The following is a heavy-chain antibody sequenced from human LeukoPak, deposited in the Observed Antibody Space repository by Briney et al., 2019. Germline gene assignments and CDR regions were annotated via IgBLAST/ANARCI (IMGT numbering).Heavy chain of an antibody. D-gene: IGHD3-16*01. CDR1: GGSISSYY. CDR3: ASGRYDYAPDLGAFDI. Sequence: PSETLSLTCTVSGGSISSYYWSWIRQPAGKGLEWIGRIYTSWSTNYNPSLKSRVTMSVDTSKNQFSLKLSSVTAADTAVYYCASGRYDYAPDLGAFDIWGQGTMVTVSS. J-gene: IGHJ3*02. CDR2: IYTSWST. V-gene: IGHV4-4*07.